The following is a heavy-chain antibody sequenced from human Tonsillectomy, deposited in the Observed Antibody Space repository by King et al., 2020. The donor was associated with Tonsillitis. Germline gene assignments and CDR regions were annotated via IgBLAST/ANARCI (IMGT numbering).Heavy chain of an antibody. J-gene: IGHJ4*02. Sequence: EVQLVESGGGLVKPGGSLRLSCAASGFTFSSYSMNWVRQAPGKGLEWVSSISSSSSYIYYADSVKGRFTISRDNAKNSLYLQMNSLRAEDTAVYYCARDVGVSGGFDYWVQGTLVTVSS. V-gene: IGHV3-21*01. CDR3: ARDVGVSGGFDY. D-gene: IGHD3-10*01. CDR2: ISSSSSYI. CDR1: GFTFSSYS.